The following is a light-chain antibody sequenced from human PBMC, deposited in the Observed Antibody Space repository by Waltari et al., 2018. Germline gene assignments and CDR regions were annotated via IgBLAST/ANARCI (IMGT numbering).Light chain of an antibody. CDR1: PIGTKA. CDR3: QVWDSHTVV. Sequence: SYVLTQLSSMSVTPGPTARIVCGGRPIGTKAVHLYQRKAGQAPLLVLHDDDTRPSGTPDRFSDTNSGDTATLTISGVEAEDEADYFCQVWDSHTVVFGGGTNLTVL. J-gene: IGLJ2*01. CDR2: DDD. V-gene: IGLV3-21*02.